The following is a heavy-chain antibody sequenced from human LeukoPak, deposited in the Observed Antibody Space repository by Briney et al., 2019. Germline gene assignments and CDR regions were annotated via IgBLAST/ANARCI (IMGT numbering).Heavy chain of an antibody. CDR3: ARRNYYYDSSGYYYFDY. CDR2: IYYSGST. V-gene: IGHV4-39*01. Sequence: SETLSPTCTVYAGSISSSSYYWGWIRQPPGKGLEWIGSIYYSGSTYYNPSLKSRVTISVDTSKNQFSLKLSSVTAADTAVYYCARRNYYYDSSGYYYFDYWGQGTLVTVSS. D-gene: IGHD3-22*01. J-gene: IGHJ4*02. CDR1: AGSISSSSYY.